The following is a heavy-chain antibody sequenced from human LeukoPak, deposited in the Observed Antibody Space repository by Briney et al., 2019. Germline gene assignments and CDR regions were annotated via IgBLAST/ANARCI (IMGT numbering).Heavy chain of an antibody. CDR1: GGSISSYY. CDR2: IYYSGST. D-gene: IGHD6-19*01. V-gene: IGHV4-59*08. Sequence: PSETLSLTCTVSGGSISSYYWSWIRQPPGKGLEWIGYIYYSGSTNYNPSLKSRVTISVDTSKNQFSLKLSFVTAADTAVYYCARHGDSSGWFFFDYWGQGTLVTVSS. CDR3: ARHGDSSGWFFFDY. J-gene: IGHJ4*02.